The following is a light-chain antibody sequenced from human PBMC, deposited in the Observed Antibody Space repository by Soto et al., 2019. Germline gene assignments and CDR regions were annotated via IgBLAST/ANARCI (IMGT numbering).Light chain of an antibody. CDR3: QQYGTSFT. J-gene: IGKJ3*01. CDR2: GAS. V-gene: IGKV3-20*01. CDR1: QSLSGSR. Sequence: EIVLTQSPGTLSLSPGERATLSCRASQSLSGSRLAWYQQKPGQAPRLLIYGASTRATGIPDRFSGSGSGTDFTLTIGGLEPEDFAVYYCQQYGTSFTFGPGTKVDIK.